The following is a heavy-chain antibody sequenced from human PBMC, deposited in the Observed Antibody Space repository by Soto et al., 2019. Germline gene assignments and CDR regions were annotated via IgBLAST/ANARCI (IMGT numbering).Heavy chain of an antibody. Sequence: SETLSLTCPVSGCSLSRYYWSWVRPPPGKGLEWIGYIYYSGSTNYNPSLKSRVTISVDTSKNQFSLKLSSVTAADTAVYYCARDDRSSIDAFDIWGQGAMVTV. CDR3: ARDDRSSIDAFDI. CDR2: IYYSGST. V-gene: IGHV4-59*01. CDR1: GCSLSRYY. J-gene: IGHJ3*02.